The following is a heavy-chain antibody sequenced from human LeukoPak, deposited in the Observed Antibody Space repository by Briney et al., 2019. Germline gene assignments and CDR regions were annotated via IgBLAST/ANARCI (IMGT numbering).Heavy chain of an antibody. CDR3: ARFILTGYCFDY. CDR1: GFTFSSYA. CDR2: ISYDGSNK. Sequence: GRSLRLSCAASGFTFSSYAMHWVRQAPGKGLEWVAVISYDGSNKYYADSVKGRFTISRDNSKNTLYLQMNSLRAEDTAVYYCARFILTGYCFDYWGQGTLVTVSS. D-gene: IGHD3-9*01. V-gene: IGHV3-30-3*01. J-gene: IGHJ4*02.